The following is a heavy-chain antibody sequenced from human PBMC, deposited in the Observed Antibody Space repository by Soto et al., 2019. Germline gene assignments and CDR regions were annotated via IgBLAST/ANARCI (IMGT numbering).Heavy chain of an antibody. CDR3: ASQTVVTGRGAFDI. CDR1: GGSISNGGYY. D-gene: IGHD2-15*01. CDR2: IYYSGST. V-gene: IGHV4-31*03. Sequence: QVQLQESGPGLVKPSQTLSLTCTVSGGSISNGGYYRSWIRQPPGKGLEWIGYIYYSGSTYYNPSLKSRVTISVDTSKNQFSLKLSSVTAADTAVYYCASQTVVTGRGAFDIWGQGTMVTVSS. J-gene: IGHJ3*02.